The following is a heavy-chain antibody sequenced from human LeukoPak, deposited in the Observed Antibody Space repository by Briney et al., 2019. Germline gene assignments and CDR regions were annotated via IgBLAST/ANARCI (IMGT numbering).Heavy chain of an antibody. CDR3: GRTLRAFWSGYYTDY. D-gene: IGHD3-3*01. V-gene: IGHV1-69*01. CDR1: GGTFSSYA. Sequence: PGSSVKVSCKASGGTFSSYAISWVRQAPGQGLEWMGGIIPIFGTANYAQKFQGRVTITADESTSTAYMELSSLRAEDTAVYYCGRTLRAFWSGYYTDYWGQGTLVTVSS. J-gene: IGHJ4*02. CDR2: IIPIFGTA.